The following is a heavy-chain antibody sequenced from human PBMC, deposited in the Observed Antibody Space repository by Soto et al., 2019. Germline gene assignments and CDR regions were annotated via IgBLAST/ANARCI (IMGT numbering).Heavy chain of an antibody. Sequence: APVKGSCQASVKESCFPFIKYWFSWGRQAPGQGLEWMGGISAYNGHTNYEQHLQGRVTMPTDTPTTTAYMELRSLTSDDTAMYYCARVVDTEMVPYYFAFWGQGTLVTVSS. CDR1: VKESCFPFIKYW. CDR2: ISAYNGHT. D-gene: IGHD5-18*01. V-gene: IGHV1-18*01. CDR3: ARVVDTEMVPYYFAF. J-gene: IGHJ4*02.